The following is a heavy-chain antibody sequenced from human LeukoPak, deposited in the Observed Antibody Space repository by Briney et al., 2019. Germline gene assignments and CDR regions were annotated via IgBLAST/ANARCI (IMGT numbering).Heavy chain of an antibody. CDR3: ARAEYCSSTSCYVLNY. D-gene: IGHD2-2*01. J-gene: IGHJ4*02. CDR1: GYTFTSYD. Sequence: ASVKVSCKASGYTFTSYDINWVRQATGQGLEWMGWMNPNSGNTGYAQKFQGRVTMTRNTSISTAYMELSSLRSEDTAVYYCARAEYCSSTSCYVLNYWGQGTLVTVSS. V-gene: IGHV1-8*01. CDR2: MNPNSGNT.